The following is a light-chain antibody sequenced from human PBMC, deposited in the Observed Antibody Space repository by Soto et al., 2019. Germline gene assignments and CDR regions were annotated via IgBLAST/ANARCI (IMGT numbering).Light chain of an antibody. CDR3: QSYASSLSYV. Sequence: QSVLTQPPSVSGAPGQRVTISCTGSSSNIGAGYDVHWYQQLPGTDPKLLIYGNSNRPSGVPDRVSGSKSGTSASLAITGLQAEDAADYYCQSYASSLSYVFGTGTKLTVL. J-gene: IGLJ1*01. CDR2: GNS. CDR1: SSNIGAGYD. V-gene: IGLV1-40*01.